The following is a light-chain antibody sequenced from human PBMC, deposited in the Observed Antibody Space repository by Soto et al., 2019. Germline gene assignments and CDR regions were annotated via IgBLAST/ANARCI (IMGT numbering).Light chain of an antibody. J-gene: IGLJ2*01. CDR2: GNN. Sequence: QSALTQPPSVSGAPGQRVTISCTGSSSNIGAGFDVHWYQQIPGTVPRLLIYGNNNRPSGVPDRFSGSKSGTSASLAIPGLQAEDEADDYCQSCGNLLRRSVFGGRTKLTVL. CDR3: QSCGNLLRRSV. CDR1: SSNIGAGFD. V-gene: IGLV1-40*01.